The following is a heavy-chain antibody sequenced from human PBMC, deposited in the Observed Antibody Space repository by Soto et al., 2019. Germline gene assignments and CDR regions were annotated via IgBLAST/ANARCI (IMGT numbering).Heavy chain of an antibody. CDR3: ARDVGGTVTLEAAFDF. Sequence: QVQLLASGPGLVKPSETLSLTCTVSGNSISDYYWSWIRQPPGKGLEWIGYIFHNGNTNYNPSLKRPFTMSIDTSKSQFSLRLSSVTAADTALYYCARDVGGTVTLEAAFDFGGQGTMVTVS. V-gene: IGHV4-59*01. D-gene: IGHD4-17*01. CDR2: IFHNGNT. J-gene: IGHJ3*01. CDR1: GNSISDYY.